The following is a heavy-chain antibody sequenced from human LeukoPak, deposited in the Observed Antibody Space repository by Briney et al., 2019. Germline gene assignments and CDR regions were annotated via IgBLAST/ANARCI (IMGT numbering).Heavy chain of an antibody. D-gene: IGHD2-21*01. Sequence: GGSLRLSCAASGFTFSSYYMIWVPQAPGKGLEWVANIKQDGSEKYYMDSVKVRFTISRDNAKNSLYLQMNSRRGEDTDVYYCARASICCDYWGQGTLVSVSS. V-gene: IGHV3-7*03. CDR2: IKQDGSEK. CDR3: ARASICCDY. CDR1: GFTFSSYY. J-gene: IGHJ4*02.